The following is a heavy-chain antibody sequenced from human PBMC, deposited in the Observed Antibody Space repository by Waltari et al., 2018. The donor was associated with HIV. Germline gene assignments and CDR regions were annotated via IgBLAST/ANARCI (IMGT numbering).Heavy chain of an antibody. J-gene: IGHJ5*01. Sequence: EVQLVESGGGLVQPGRSLRLSCAASAFTFDEYPMHLVRQPPGKGLEWILGLSWNSEITDYADSEKGRFTISRDNVKNSLYLQMNSLRPDDTALYYCAKGGSHLTMFEAWFDSWGQGTLVTVSS. CDR1: AFTFDEYP. V-gene: IGHV3-9*01. CDR3: AKGGSHLTMFEAWFDS. D-gene: IGHD3-3*01. CDR2: LSWNSEIT.